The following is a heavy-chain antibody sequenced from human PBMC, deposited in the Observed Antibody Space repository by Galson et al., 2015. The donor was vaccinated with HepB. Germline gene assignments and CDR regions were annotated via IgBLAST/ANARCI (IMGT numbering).Heavy chain of an antibody. J-gene: IGHJ4*02. CDR3: AREAYCGSYYDY. Sequence: SLRLSCAASGFTFSSYGMHWVRQAPGKGLEWVAVIWYDGSNKYYADSVKGRFTISRDNSKNTLYLQMNSLRAEDTAVYYCAREAYCGSYYDYWGQGTLVTVSS. V-gene: IGHV3-33*01. CDR2: IWYDGSNK. D-gene: IGHD1-26*01. CDR1: GFTFSSYG.